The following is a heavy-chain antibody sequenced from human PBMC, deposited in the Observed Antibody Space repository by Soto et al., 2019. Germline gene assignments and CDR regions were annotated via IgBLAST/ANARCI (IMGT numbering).Heavy chain of an antibody. Sequence: GESLKISCKVSGYDFTSYYIGWVRQMPGKGLEWMGIIYPGDSDARYSPSFQGQVTISADKSINTAYLQWSSLKASDTAMYYCARGPPLHTIFGVVIRFQPLDYWGQGTLVTVSS. J-gene: IGHJ4*02. D-gene: IGHD3-3*01. V-gene: IGHV5-51*01. CDR2: IYPGDSDA. CDR3: ARGPPLHTIFGVVIRFQPLDY. CDR1: GYDFTSYY.